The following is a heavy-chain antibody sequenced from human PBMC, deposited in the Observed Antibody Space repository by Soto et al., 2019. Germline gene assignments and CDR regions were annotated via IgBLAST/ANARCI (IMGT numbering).Heavy chain of an antibody. CDR3: ARSIVRPHQWDYFDF. CDR1: GFTVSSNY. D-gene: IGHD1-26*01. V-gene: IGHV3-53*01. J-gene: IGHJ4*02. CDR2: IHSDAST. Sequence: EVQLVESGGGLIQPGGSLRLSCAASGFTVSSNYRSWVRQAPGKGLEWVSIIHSDASTYYADSVKGRFTISRDNSKTTLYLQRNSLRPEDTAVYYCARSIVRPHQWDYFDFWGLGILVTVSS.